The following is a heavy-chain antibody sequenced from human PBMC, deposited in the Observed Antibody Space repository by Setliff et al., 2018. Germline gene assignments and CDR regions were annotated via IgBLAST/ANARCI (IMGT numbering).Heavy chain of an antibody. Sequence: NLPETLSLTCTVSGGPFSGASIWSWIRQPPGKGLEFIGYVYHSGTAKCDPSLESRAIMSVDASKNEISLKLKSVTAADTAVYYCAKGGTYRYFDFWGQGALVTVSS. CDR1: GGPFSGAS. CDR2: VYHSGTA. CDR3: AKGGTYRYFDF. V-gene: IGHV4-59*01. D-gene: IGHD1-1*01. J-gene: IGHJ4*02.